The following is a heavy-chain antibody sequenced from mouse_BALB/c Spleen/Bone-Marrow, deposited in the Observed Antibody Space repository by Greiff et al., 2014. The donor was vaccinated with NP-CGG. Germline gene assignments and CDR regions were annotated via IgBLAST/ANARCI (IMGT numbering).Heavy chain of an antibody. J-gene: IGHJ1*01. D-gene: IGHD2-10*02. CDR3: ARSYGNWYFDV. CDR1: GYTFTSYW. Sequence: EVQLQQSGPELVRPGASVKMSCKASGYTFTSYWMHWVKQRHGKSLEWIGYIYPYNGGTGYNQKLKSKTTLTVDNSSSTAYMELRSLTSEDSAVYYCARSYGNWYFDVWGAGTTVTVSS. V-gene: IGHV1-34*01. CDR2: IYPYNGGT.